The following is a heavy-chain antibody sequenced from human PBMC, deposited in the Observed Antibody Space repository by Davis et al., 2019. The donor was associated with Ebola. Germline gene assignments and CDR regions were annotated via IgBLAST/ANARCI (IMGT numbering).Heavy chain of an antibody. CDR1: GFTFSSYW. Sequence: GGSLRLSCAASGFTFSSYWMSWVRQAPGKGLEWVSGISWNSGSIGYADSVKGRFTISRDNAKNSLYLQMNSLRAEDTAVYYCARVGGEILWFGWFDPWGQGTLVTVSS. J-gene: IGHJ5*02. CDR3: ARVGGEILWFGWFDP. CDR2: ISWNSGSI. D-gene: IGHD2-21*01. V-gene: IGHV3-20*04.